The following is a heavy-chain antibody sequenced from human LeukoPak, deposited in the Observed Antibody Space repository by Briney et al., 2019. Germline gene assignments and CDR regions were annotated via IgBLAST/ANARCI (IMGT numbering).Heavy chain of an antibody. CDR3: ARVYTGSGSYTEHNWFDP. D-gene: IGHD3-10*01. CDR1: GGTFSSYA. CDR2: ISAYNGNT. Sequence: GASVKVSCKASGGTFSSYAISWVRQAPGQGLEWMGWISAYNGNTNYAQKLQGRVTMTTDTSTSTAYMELRSLRSDDTAVYYCARVYTGSGSYTEHNWFDPWGQGTLVTVSS. J-gene: IGHJ5*02. V-gene: IGHV1-18*01.